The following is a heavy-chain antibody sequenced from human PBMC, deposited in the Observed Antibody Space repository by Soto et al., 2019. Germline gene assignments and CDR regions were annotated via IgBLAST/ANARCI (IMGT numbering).Heavy chain of an antibody. CDR1: GYTFTSYY. CDR3: ARDQNIVVVPAAMFEDYYYYGMDV. D-gene: IGHD2-2*01. Sequence: EASVKVSCKASGYTFTSYYMHWVRQAPGQGLEWMGIINPSGGSTSYAQKFQGRVTMARDTSTSTAYMELSSLRSEDTAVYYCARDQNIVVVPAAMFEDYYYYGMDVWGQGTTVTVSS. CDR2: INPSGGST. J-gene: IGHJ6*02. V-gene: IGHV1-46*01.